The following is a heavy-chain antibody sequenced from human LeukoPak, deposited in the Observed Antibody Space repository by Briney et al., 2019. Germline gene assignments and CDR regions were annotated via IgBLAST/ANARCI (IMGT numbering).Heavy chain of an antibody. V-gene: IGHV3-21*04. Sequence: GGSLRLSCAASGFTFSNYNMNWVRQTPGKGLEWVSSITRGSIYTFYADSVKGRFTISRDNAKNSLYLQMNSLRVEDTAVYYCTRDPRNLDYWGQGTLVTVSS. CDR2: ITRGSIYT. CDR3: TRDPRNLDY. CDR1: GFTFSNYN. D-gene: IGHD1-14*01. J-gene: IGHJ4*02.